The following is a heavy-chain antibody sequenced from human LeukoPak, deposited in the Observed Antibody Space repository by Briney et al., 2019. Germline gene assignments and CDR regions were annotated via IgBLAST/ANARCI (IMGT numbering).Heavy chain of an antibody. CDR1: GGSISSSSYY. CDR3: ARSARVGPGTGYYFDS. Sequence: SETLSLTCTVSGGSISSSSYYWGWIRQPPGKGLEWIGRILTNGNTDYNPSLNSRVTMSMDTSRNQFSLKLRSVSAADTAVYYCARSARVGPGTGYYFDSWGRGTLVTVSS. CDR2: ILTNGNT. V-gene: IGHV4-39*07. J-gene: IGHJ4*02. D-gene: IGHD1-26*01.